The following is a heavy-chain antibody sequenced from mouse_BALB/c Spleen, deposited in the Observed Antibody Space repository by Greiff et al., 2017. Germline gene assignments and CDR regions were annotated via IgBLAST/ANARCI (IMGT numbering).Heavy chain of an antibody. V-gene: IGHV5-6-4*01. J-gene: IGHJ3*01. Sequence: EVQGVESGGGLVKPGGSLKLSCAASGFTFSSYTMSWVRQTPEKRLEWVATISSGGSYTYYPDSVKGRFTISRDNAKNTLYLQMSSLKSEDTAMYYCTSLRLKFAYWGQGTLVTVSA. CDR3: TSLRLKFAY. D-gene: IGHD1-2*01. CDR2: ISSGGSYT. CDR1: GFTFSSYT.